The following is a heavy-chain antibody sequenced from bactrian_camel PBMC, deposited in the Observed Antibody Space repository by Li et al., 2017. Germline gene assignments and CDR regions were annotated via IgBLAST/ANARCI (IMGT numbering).Heavy chain of an antibody. V-gene: IGHV3S53*01. D-gene: IGHD2*01. J-gene: IGHJ7*01. CDR2: IDSDGLA. CDR1: GFTSKRCG. Sequence: VQLVESGGGSVQTGGSLRLSCTAPGFTSKRCGMDWYRLREGKQREWVAVIDSDGLAKYADSVKGRFTISQDNAKNTLYLQMNSLKPEDTAMYYCAAGGGNGAFCYTGERSMDYWGKGTQVTVS.